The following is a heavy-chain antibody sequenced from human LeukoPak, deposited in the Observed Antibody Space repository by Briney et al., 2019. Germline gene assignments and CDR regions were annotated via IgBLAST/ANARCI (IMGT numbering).Heavy chain of an antibody. D-gene: IGHD4-17*01. CDR3: AKAGTVTTLVNDAFDI. J-gene: IGHJ3*02. Sequence: GGSLRLSCTASGFTFNKYAMSWVRQAPGKGLEWASGISGRGDTTYYADSVKGRFSISRDNSKNTMYLQINSLRAEDTAVYYCAKAGTVTTLVNDAFDIWGLGTMVIVSS. V-gene: IGHV3-23*01. CDR1: GFTFNKYA. CDR2: ISGRGDTT.